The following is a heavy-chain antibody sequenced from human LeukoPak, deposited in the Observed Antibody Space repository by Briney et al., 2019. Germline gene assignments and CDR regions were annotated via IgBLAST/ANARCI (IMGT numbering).Heavy chain of an antibody. CDR2: ISGSGGST. V-gene: IGHV3-23*01. CDR1: GFTFSSYA. D-gene: IGHD6-19*01. CDR3: AKRGLVSGWPFDY. J-gene: IGHJ4*02. Sequence: PGGSLRLSCAASGFTFSSYAMSWVRQAPGKGLEWVSGISGSGGSTYYADSVKGRFTISRDNSKNTLYLQMNSLRAEDTAVYYCAKRGLVSGWPFDYWGQGTLVTASS.